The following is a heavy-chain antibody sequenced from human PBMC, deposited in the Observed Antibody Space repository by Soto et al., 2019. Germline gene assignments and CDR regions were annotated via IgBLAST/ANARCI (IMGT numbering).Heavy chain of an antibody. Sequence: ASVKVSCKASGGTFSSYAISWVRQAPGQGLEWMGGIIPIFGTANYAQKFQGRVTITADESTSTAYMELSSLRSEDTAVYYCARGRFLASGGEYNWFDPWGQGTLVTVSS. CDR2: IIPIFGTA. CDR1: GGTFSSYA. CDR3: ARGRFLASGGEYNWFDP. J-gene: IGHJ5*02. V-gene: IGHV1-69*13. D-gene: IGHD3-3*01.